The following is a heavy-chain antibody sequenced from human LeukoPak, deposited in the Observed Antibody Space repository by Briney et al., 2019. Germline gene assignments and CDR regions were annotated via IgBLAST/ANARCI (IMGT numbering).Heavy chain of an antibody. CDR1: GFTFSSYA. J-gene: IGHJ4*02. CDR2: ISGSGGST. Sequence: PGGSLRLSCAASGFTFSSYAVSWVRQAPGKGLEWVSAISGSGGSTYYADSVKGRFTISRDNSKNTLYLQMNSLRAEDTAVYYCAKPSFSGYSYGHPFDYWGQGTLVTVSS. V-gene: IGHV3-23*01. CDR3: AKPSFSGYSYGHPFDY. D-gene: IGHD5-18*01.